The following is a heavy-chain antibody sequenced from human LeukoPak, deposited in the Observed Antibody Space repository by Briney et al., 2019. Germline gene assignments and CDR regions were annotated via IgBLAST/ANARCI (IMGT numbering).Heavy chain of an antibody. CDR1: GFTFSSYA. V-gene: IGHV3-21*01. CDR2: ISSSSSYI. J-gene: IGHJ4*02. D-gene: IGHD3-3*01. Sequence: GRSLRLSCAASGFTFSSYAMNWVRQAPGKGLEWVSSISSSSSYIYYADSVKGRFTISRDNAKNSLYLQMNSLRAEDTAVYYCARQTYYDFWSGYYTNYFDYWGQGTLVTVSS. CDR3: ARQTYYDFWSGYYTNYFDY.